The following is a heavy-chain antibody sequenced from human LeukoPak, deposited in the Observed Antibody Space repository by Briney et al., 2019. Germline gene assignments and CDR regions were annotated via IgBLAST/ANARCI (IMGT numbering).Heavy chain of an antibody. CDR2: INHSGST. V-gene: IGHV4-34*01. CDR3: ARYDYYYYYGMDV. J-gene: IGHJ6*04. Sequence: SETLSLTCAVYGGSFSGYYWSWIRPPPGKGLEWIGEINHSGSTNYNPSLKSRVTISVDTSKNQFSLKLSSVTAADTAVYYCARYDYYYYYGMDVWGKGTTVTVSS. D-gene: IGHD5-12*01. CDR1: GGSFSGYY.